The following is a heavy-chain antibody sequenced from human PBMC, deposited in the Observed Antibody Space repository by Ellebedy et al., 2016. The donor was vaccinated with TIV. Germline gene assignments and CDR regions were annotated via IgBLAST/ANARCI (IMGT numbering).Heavy chain of an antibody. CDR3: VQDSQRGLK. J-gene: IGHJ4*02. CDR2: ISGSGGTK. D-gene: IGHD6-25*01. CDR1: GFTFSLYD. V-gene: IGHV3-23*01. Sequence: GESLKISXAASGFTFSLYDINWVRQAPGKGLEWVSSISGSGGTKKFADFVKGRFSLSRDNFKNTVEMQMDSLKVDDTAAYYCVQDSQRGLKWGQGTLVTVSS.